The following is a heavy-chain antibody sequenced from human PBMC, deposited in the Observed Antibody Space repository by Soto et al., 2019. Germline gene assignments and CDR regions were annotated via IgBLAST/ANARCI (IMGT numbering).Heavy chain of an antibody. CDR3: ARVGGTYSLDS. J-gene: IGHJ4*02. D-gene: IGHD2-15*01. V-gene: IGHV1-69*13. Sequence: ASVKVSCKASGGTFSNSGISWVRQAPGQGLEWMGGIVPIFGTANYAQRFRGRATITADESTNTAYLDLSSLRSGDTAVYYCARVGGTYSLDSRGQGTLVTVSS. CDR1: GGTFSNSG. CDR2: IVPIFGTA.